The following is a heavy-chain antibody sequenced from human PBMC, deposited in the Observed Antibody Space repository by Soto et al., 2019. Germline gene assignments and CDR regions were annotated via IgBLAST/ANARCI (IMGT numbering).Heavy chain of an antibody. D-gene: IGHD3-10*01. V-gene: IGHV1-8*01. J-gene: IGHJ4*02. CDR3: ARGELLWFGELLR. CDR2: MNPNSGDT. CDR1: GYTFTSYE. Sequence: QVQLVQSGAEVKKPGASVKVSCKASGYTFTSYEINWVRQATGQGLEWMGWMNPNSGDTGYAQKLRCRXXMTRNTSISTAYMELSSLRSEDTAVYYCARGELLWFGELLRWGQGTLVTVSS.